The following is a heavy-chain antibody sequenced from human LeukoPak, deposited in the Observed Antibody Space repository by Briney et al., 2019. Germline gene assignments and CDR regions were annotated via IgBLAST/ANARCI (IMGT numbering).Heavy chain of an antibody. Sequence: GGSLRLSCAASGFTFNSYEMNRVRQAPGKGLEWVSYISSSGSTIYYADSVKGRFTISRDNAKNSLYLQMNSLRAEDTAVYYCARVPLPGYSKGDYWGQGTLVTVSS. CDR1: GFTFNSYE. D-gene: IGHD4-11*01. CDR3: ARVPLPGYSKGDY. J-gene: IGHJ4*02. V-gene: IGHV3-48*03. CDR2: ISSSGSTI.